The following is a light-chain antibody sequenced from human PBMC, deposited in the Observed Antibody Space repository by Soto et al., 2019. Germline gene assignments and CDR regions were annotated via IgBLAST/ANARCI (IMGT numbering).Light chain of an antibody. V-gene: IGLV1-51*02. CDR1: SSNIGNNY. J-gene: IGLJ7*01. CDR3: GTWDSSLSAGRGV. CDR2: ENN. Sequence: QSVLTQPPSVSAAPGQTVTISCSGSSSNIGNNYVSWYQQLPGTAPKLLIYENNKRPSGIPDRFSGSKSGTSATLGITGLQTGDEADYYCGTWDSSLSAGRGVFGTGTQLTVL.